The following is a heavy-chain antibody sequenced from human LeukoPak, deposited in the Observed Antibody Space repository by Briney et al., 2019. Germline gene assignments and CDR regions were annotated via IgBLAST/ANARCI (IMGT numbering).Heavy chain of an antibody. CDR3: ARDTYYDILTGYADQNGFDP. J-gene: IGHJ5*02. Sequence: ASVKVSCKASGYTFTSYGISWVRQAPGQGLEWMGWISAYNGNTDYAQKLQGRVTMTTDTSTSTAYMELRSLRSDDTAVYYCARDTYYDILTGYADQNGFDPWGQGTLVTVSS. V-gene: IGHV1-18*04. CDR1: GYTFTSYG. CDR2: ISAYNGNT. D-gene: IGHD3-9*01.